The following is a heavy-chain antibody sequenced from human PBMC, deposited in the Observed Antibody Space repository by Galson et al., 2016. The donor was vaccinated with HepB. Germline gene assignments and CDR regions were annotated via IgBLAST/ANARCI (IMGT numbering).Heavy chain of an antibody. J-gene: IGHJ4*02. V-gene: IGHV3-21*01. CDR3: AREPVRLDDLLTGPPKNPDY. D-gene: IGHD3-9*01. CDR1: GFTFRNYH. CDR2: IRSGSAYK. Sequence: SLRLSCAGSGFTFRNYHMNWVRQTPGKGLEWVSSIRSGSAYKYYADSVKGRFSIFRDNAKNSLYLQMNSLRAEDTAVYYCAREPVRLDDLLTGPPKNPDYWGQGTLVTVSS.